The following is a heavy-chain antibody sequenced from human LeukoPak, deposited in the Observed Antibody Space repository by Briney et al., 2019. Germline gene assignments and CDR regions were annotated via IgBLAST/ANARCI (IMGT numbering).Heavy chain of an antibody. CDR3: ARGIYDSSGYLFDY. Sequence: SETLSLACAVYGGSFSGYYWSWIRQPPGKGLEWIGEINHSGSTNYNPSLKSQVTISVDTSKNQFSLKLSSVTAADTAVYYCARGIYDSSGYLFDYWGQGTLVTVSS. J-gene: IGHJ4*02. CDR2: INHSGST. CDR1: GGSFSGYY. V-gene: IGHV4-34*01. D-gene: IGHD3-22*01.